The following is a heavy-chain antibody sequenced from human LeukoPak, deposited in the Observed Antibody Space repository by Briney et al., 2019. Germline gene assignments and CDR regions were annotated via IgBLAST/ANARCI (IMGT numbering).Heavy chain of an antibody. Sequence: GGSLRLSCVGSGFTFSSYHMNWVRQAPGKGLEWVSYISSSSSTIYYADSVKGRFTISRDNAKNSLYLQMSSLRAEDTALYYCAKARGGYDKYYFDYWGQGTLVTVSS. D-gene: IGHD5-12*01. CDR3: AKARGGYDKYYFDY. CDR2: ISSSSSTI. J-gene: IGHJ4*02. V-gene: IGHV3-48*04. CDR1: GFTFSSYH.